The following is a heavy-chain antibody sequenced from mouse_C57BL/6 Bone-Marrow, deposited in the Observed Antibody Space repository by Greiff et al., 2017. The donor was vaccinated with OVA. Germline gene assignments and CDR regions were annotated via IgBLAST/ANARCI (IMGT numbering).Heavy chain of an antibody. CDR1: GYSITSGYY. J-gene: IGHJ2*01. D-gene: IGHD1-1*01. CDR3: ARGYGKVFDY. V-gene: IGHV3-6*01. CDR2: ISYDGSN. Sequence: EVQLVESGPGLVKPSQSLSLTCSVTGYSITSGYYWNWIRQFPGNKLEWMGYISYDGSNNYNPSLKNRISITRDTSKNQFFLKLNSVTTEDTATYYCARGYGKVFDYWGQGTTLTVSS.